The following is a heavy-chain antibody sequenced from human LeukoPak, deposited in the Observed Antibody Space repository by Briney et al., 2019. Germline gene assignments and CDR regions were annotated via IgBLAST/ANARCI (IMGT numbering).Heavy chain of an antibody. Sequence: SLRLSCAASGFTFDDYAMHWVRQAPGKGLEWVSGISWNSGSIGYADSVKGRFTISRDNAKNSLYLQMNSLRAEDTALYYCAKDLTGTTGNPLDYWGQGTLVTVSS. CDR1: GFTFDDYA. CDR2: ISWNSGSI. V-gene: IGHV3-9*01. J-gene: IGHJ4*02. CDR3: AKDLTGTTGNPLDY. D-gene: IGHD1-20*01.